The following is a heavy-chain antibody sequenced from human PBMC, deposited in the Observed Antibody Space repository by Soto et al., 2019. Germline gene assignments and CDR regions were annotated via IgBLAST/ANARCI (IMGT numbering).Heavy chain of an antibody. J-gene: IGHJ4*02. CDR2: ISSSGDII. Sequence: SLTLSCAASGFPVIDYYMSWIRPAQWKGLEWFSYISSSGDIIYYADSVKGRFTISRDNAKNSLYLQMNSLRAEDTAVYYCARDLGYYHSSGYFDSWVLGTLFTVSS. D-gene: IGHD3-22*01. CDR3: ARDLGYYHSSGYFDS. V-gene: IGHV3-11*01. CDR1: GFPVIDYY.